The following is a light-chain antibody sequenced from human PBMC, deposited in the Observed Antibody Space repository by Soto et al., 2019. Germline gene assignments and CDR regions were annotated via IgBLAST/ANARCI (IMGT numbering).Light chain of an antibody. V-gene: IGKV3-20*01. CDR3: KKYGPSRT. CDR1: QSVSSSY. Sequence: EIVLTQSPGTLSLSPGERATLSCRASQSVSSSYLAWYQQKPGQAPRLLIYGASSRATGIPDRFSGSGSGTDFTLTISSPESEEFEVYYCKKYGPSRTFGQGTKVDIK. J-gene: IGKJ1*01. CDR2: GAS.